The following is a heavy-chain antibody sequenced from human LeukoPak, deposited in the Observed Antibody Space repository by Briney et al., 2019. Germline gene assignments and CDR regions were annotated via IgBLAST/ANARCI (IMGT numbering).Heavy chain of an antibody. CDR2: IYYSGRT. V-gene: IGHV4-39*01. Sequence: PWETLTLPYTVSGGSFSSCSYYWGWIRQPPGKGLEWIGSIYYSGRTYYNPSLKSRVTISVDTSKNQFSLKLSSVTAADTAVYYCARAIAAAGRGFDYWGQGTLVTVPS. D-gene: IGHD6-13*01. CDR3: ARAIAAAGRGFDY. J-gene: IGHJ4*02. CDR1: GGSFSSCSYY.